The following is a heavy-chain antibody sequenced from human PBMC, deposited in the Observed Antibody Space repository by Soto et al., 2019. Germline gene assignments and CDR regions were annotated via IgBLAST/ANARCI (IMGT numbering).Heavy chain of an antibody. V-gene: IGHV3-23*01. CDR1: GFTFSNYA. Sequence: EVQLLESGGGLVQPGGSLRLSCAASGFTFSNYAMSWVRQAPGKGLEWVSAISGRGGSTYYADSVKGRFTISRDNSKRALYREIKSLRAEDTAVYYCAKFYCSGGSCYAWDAFDIWGRGAMVTVSS. D-gene: IGHD2-15*01. CDR3: AKFYCSGGSCYAWDAFDI. CDR2: ISGRGGST. J-gene: IGHJ3*02.